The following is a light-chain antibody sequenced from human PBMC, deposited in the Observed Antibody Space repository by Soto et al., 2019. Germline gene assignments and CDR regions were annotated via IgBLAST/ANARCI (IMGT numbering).Light chain of an antibody. V-gene: IGLV2-8*01. CDR3: TSYVGSNIWV. CDR1: SSDVGAYKY. Sequence: QSALTQPPSASGSPGQSVTISCTGTSSDVGAYKYVSWYQQYPGKAPKLMIYEVSKRPSGVPDRLSGSKSGNTASLTVSGLQAEDEGDYYCTSYVGSNIWVFGGGTKLTVL. CDR2: EVS. J-gene: IGLJ3*02.